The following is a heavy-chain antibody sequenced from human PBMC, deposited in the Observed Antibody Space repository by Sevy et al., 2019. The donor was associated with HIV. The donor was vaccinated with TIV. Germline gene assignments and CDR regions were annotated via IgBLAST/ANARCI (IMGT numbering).Heavy chain of an antibody. CDR3: TRWTGAQSIFDY. D-gene: IGHD1-26*01. V-gene: IGHV3-49*04. J-gene: IGHJ4*02. CDR1: GFTFGDYA. CDR2: LKSKAYGGTL. Sequence: GGSLRLSCTASGFTFGDYAMSWVRQAPGKGLEWVAFLKSKAYGGTLDYAASVKGRFIISRDDSKSIAHLQMNDLKTEDTAIYYCTRWTGAQSIFDYWGQGALVTVSS.